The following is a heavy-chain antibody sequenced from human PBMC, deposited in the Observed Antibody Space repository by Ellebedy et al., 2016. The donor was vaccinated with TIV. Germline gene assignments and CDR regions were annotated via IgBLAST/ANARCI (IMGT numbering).Heavy chain of an antibody. CDR2: MSYDGTEK. CDR3: ARVYQGYTMDV. J-gene: IGHJ6*02. D-gene: IGHD5-18*01. CDR1: GFTFGSYD. Sequence: GGSLRLSCIASGFTFGSYDMHWVRQAPGKGLEWVTLMSYDGTEKHYADSVKGRFTISRDNFQSTLFLQMSSLRTDDTAVYFCARVYQGYTMDVWGQGTTVTVSS. V-gene: IGHV3-30-3*01.